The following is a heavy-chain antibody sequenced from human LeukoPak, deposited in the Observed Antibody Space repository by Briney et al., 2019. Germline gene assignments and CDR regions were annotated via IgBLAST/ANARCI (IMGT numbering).Heavy chain of an antibody. J-gene: IGHJ6*02. D-gene: IGHD6-13*01. V-gene: IGHV3-23*01. CDR2: ISGSGGST. CDR3: ASRSQYSSSWYVVDYYYYGMDV. Sequence: QPGGSLRLSCAASGFTFSSYAMSWVRQAPGKGLEWVSAISGSGGSTYYADSVKGRFTISRDNSKNTLYLQMNSLRAEDTAVYYCASRSQYSSSWYVVDYYYYGMDVWGQGTTVTVSS. CDR1: GFTFSSYA.